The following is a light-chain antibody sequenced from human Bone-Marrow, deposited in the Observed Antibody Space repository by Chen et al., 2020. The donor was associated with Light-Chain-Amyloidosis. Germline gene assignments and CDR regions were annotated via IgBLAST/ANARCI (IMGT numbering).Light chain of an antibody. CDR2: RDT. Sequence: SYELTQPLSLSVSPGQTARITCSGDDLPTKYAYWYQQKPGQAPVLVIHRDTERPSGISERFSGSSSGTTATLTISGVQAEDEADYHCQSADSSGTYEVIFGGGTKLTVL. CDR3: QSADSSGTYEVI. V-gene: IGLV3-25*03. J-gene: IGLJ2*01. CDR1: DLPTKY.